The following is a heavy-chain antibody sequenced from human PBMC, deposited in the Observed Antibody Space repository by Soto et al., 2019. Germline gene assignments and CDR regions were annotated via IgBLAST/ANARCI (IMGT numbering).Heavy chain of an antibody. CDR1: GFTFSSYA. CDR3: AKDGTIFGVVIGYYYYGMDV. J-gene: IGHJ6*02. V-gene: IGHV3-23*01. CDR2: ISGSGGST. D-gene: IGHD3-3*01. Sequence: GGSLRLSCAASGFTFSSYAISWVRQAPGKGLEWVSAISGSGGSTYYADSVKGRFTISRDNSKNTLYLQMNSLRAEDTAVYYCAKDGTIFGVVIGYYYYGMDVWGQGTTVTVSS.